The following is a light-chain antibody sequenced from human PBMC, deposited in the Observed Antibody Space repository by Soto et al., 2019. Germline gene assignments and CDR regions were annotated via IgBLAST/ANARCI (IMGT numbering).Light chain of an antibody. CDR1: QRITTN. J-gene: IGKJ2*01. Sequence: IHMTQSPSSLSASVGDRITVTCRASQRITTNVNWYQLKPGEAPKLLISASGTLQRGVPSRFSGSGSGTDFTLTISGLQPADFATYFCQQTYSTPYTFGQGTRLEIK. CDR3: QQTYSTPYT. V-gene: IGKV1-39*01. CDR2: ASG.